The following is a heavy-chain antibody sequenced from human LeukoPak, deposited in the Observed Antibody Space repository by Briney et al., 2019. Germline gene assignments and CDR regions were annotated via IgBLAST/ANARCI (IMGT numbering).Heavy chain of an antibody. CDR2: ISYDGSNK. Sequence: GRSLRLSCAASGFTFSSYGMHWVRQAPGKGLEWVAVISYDGSNKYYADSVKGRFTISRDNSKNTLYLQMNSLRAEDTAVYHCAKDSPVSGWSFDYWGQGTLVTVSS. J-gene: IGHJ4*02. V-gene: IGHV3-30*18. CDR3: AKDSPVSGWSFDY. D-gene: IGHD6-19*01. CDR1: GFTFSSYG.